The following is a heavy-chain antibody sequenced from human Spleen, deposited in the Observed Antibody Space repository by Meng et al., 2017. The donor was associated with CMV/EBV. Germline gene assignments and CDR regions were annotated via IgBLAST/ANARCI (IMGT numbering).Heavy chain of an antibody. V-gene: IGHV4-30-4*08. CDR3: ARDSPGGYGYFDS. Sequence: QVQPQESGPGLVKPSQTLSLTCTVSGGSISSGDYYWSWIRQPPGKGLEWIGYIHYSGTTYYNPSLKSRIAISLDTSKNQFSLNLNSVTAADAAVYYCARDSPGGYGYFDSWGQGTLVTVSS. CDR1: GGSISSGDYY. J-gene: IGHJ4*02. D-gene: IGHD5-12*01. CDR2: IHYSGTT.